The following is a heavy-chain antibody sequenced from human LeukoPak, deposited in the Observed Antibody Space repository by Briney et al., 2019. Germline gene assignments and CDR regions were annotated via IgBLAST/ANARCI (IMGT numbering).Heavy chain of an antibody. CDR2: IGSDSGTI. Sequence: GSLRLSCAASGFTFSGYSMNWVLQAPGKGLEWVSYIGSDSGTIRYADSVKGRFTISRDNAHNSLYLQMDSLRVEDTALYYCTSGGGYCTNTRCFWGQGTLVTVSS. CDR3: TSGGGYCTNTRCF. CDR1: GFTFSGYS. V-gene: IGHV3-48*01. D-gene: IGHD2-2*01. J-gene: IGHJ4*02.